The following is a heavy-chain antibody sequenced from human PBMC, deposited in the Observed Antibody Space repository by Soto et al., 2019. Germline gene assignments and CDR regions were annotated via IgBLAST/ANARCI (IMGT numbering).Heavy chain of an antibody. CDR3: AKDKSFYGTNYWFDP. CDR1: GFTFSSYA. J-gene: IGHJ5*02. V-gene: IGHV3-23*01. CDR2: ISGSGGST. Sequence: GGSLRLSCAASGFTFSSYAMSWVRQAPGKGLEWVSAISGSGGSTYYADSVKGRFTISRDNSKNTLYLQMNSLRAEDTAVYYCAKDKSFYGTNYWFDPWGQGTLVTVSS. D-gene: IGHD1-7*01.